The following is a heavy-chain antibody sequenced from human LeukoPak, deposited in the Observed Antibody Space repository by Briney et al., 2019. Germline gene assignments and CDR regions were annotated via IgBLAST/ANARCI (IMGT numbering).Heavy chain of an antibody. CDR1: GFTFSSYA. Sequence: PGGSLRLSCAASGFTFSSYAMSWVRQAPGKGLEWVSAISGSGGSTYYADSVKGRFTISRDNSKNTLYLQMNSLRAEDTAVYYCAKSPRGLMVRGVHFDYWGQGTLVTVSS. CDR3: AKSPRGLMVRGVHFDY. J-gene: IGHJ4*02. D-gene: IGHD3-10*01. CDR2: ISGSGGST. V-gene: IGHV3-23*01.